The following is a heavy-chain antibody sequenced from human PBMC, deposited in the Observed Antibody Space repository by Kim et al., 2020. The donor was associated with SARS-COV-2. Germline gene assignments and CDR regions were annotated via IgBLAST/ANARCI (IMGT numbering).Heavy chain of an antibody. J-gene: IGHJ5*02. CDR2: ISYDGSNK. CDR1: GFTFSSYA. D-gene: IGHD6-19*01. Sequence: GGSLRLSCAASGFTFSSYAMHWVRQAPGKGLEWVAVISYDGSNKYYADSVKGRFTISRDNSKNTLYLQMNSLRAEDTAVYYCARDRSIAVAGVFDPWGQGTLVTVSS. V-gene: IGHV3-30-3*01. CDR3: ARDRSIAVAGVFDP.